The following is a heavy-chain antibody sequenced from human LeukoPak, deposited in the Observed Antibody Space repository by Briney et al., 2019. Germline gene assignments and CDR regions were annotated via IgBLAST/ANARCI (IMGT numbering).Heavy chain of an antibody. CDR1: GGSISSHC. CDR2: IYYSGST. D-gene: IGHD3-10*01. J-gene: IGHJ6*02. Sequence: PSETLSLTCTVSGGSISSHCWSWIRQPPGKGLEWIGYIYYSGSTNYNPSLKSRVTISVDTSKNQFSLKLSSVTAADTAVYYCARSSAYYYGSGSYSLLYYGMDVWGQGTTVTVSS. CDR3: ARSSAYYYGSGSYSLLYYGMDV. V-gene: IGHV4-59*08.